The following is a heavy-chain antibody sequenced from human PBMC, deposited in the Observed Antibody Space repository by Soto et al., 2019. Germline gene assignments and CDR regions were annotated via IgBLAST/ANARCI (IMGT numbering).Heavy chain of an antibody. Sequence: EVHLVESGGGLVQPGGSLRLSCAASGFSFSDHYMDWVRQAPGKGLEWVGRVRNKVNSYTTEYAASVKGRFTVSRDDSKSALYLQMNSLEIEDTAVYYCTRVKSSTWGLDALDIWGRGTMVTVSS. CDR1: GFSFSDHY. J-gene: IGHJ3*02. D-gene: IGHD2-2*01. CDR2: VRNKVNSYTT. CDR3: TRVKSSTWGLDALDI. V-gene: IGHV3-72*01.